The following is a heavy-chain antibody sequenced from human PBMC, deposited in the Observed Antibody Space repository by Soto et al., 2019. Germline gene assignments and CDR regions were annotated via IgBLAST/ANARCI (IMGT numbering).Heavy chain of an antibody. Sequence: PSETLSLTCIVSGDSVNSNNFYWDWIRQPPGKGLEWIGNMYDGGRTYYNPSLKSRVTMSGDTSKNQVSLKVSSVTAADTAVYYCARHGRADTGFDSWGQGTLVTVSS. CDR3: ARHGRADTGFDS. J-gene: IGHJ4*02. CDR2: MYDGGRT. D-gene: IGHD2-15*01. V-gene: IGHV4-39*01. CDR1: GDSVNSNNFY.